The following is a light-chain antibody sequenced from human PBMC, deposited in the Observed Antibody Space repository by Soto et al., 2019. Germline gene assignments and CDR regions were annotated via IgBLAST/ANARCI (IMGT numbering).Light chain of an antibody. CDR2: GAS. J-gene: IGKJ1*01. Sequence: IVLTQSPGTLSFSPGERATLSFRSGQSVSINYLAWYQQKPGQAPRLXIYGASNRATGIPDRFSGSGSGTDFTLTITRLEPEDFAVYYCQQYGASPQTFGQGTKVDIK. CDR3: QQYGASPQT. CDR1: QSVSINY. V-gene: IGKV3-20*01.